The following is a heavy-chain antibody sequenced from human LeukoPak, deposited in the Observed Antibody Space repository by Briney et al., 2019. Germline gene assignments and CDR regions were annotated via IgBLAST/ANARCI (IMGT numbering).Heavy chain of an antibody. CDR2: IFYSGNI. CDR3: ARAPGVAEVGRLDL. J-gene: IGHJ2*01. D-gene: IGHD7-27*01. Sequence: SETLSLTCTVSGGSMSNYYWSWIRQPPGKGLEWIGYIFYSGNIYYNPSLKSRVTISLDTSKNQFSLKLNSVTAADTAVYYCARAPGVAEVGRLDLWGRGTLVTVSS. CDR1: GGSMSNYY. V-gene: IGHV4-59*08.